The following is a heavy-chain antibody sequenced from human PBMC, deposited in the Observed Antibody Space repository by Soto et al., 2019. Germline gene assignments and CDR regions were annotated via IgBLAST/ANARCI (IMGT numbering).Heavy chain of an antibody. J-gene: IGHJ6*03. D-gene: IGHD2-2*01. V-gene: IGHV1-3*01. CDR3: AREVPVVVPAAIGYYYYYMDV. CDR2: INAGNGNT. Sequence: GASVKVSCKACGYTFTSYAMHLVRQAPGQRLEWMGWINAGNGNTKYSQKFQGRVTITRDTSASTAYMELSSLRSEDTAVYYCAREVPVVVPAAIGYYYYYMDVWGKGTTVTVSS. CDR1: GYTFTSYA.